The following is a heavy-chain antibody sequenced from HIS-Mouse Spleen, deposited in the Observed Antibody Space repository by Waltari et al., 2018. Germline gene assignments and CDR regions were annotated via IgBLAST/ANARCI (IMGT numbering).Heavy chain of an antibody. CDR3: ARICDDFWSGYSPCAFDI. Sequence: QVTLKESGPVLVKPTETLTLTCTVAVFSLSNARLGVSWIRQPPGQALEWLAHIFSNDEKAYSTSLKSRLTISKDTSKSQVVLTMTNMDPVDTATYYCARICDDFWSGYSPCAFDIWGQGTMVTVSS. CDR2: IFSNDEK. CDR1: VFSLSNARLG. J-gene: IGHJ3*02. V-gene: IGHV2-26*01. D-gene: IGHD3-3*01.